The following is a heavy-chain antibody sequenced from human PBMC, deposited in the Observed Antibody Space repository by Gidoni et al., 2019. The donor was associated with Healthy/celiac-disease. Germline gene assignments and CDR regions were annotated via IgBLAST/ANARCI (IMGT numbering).Heavy chain of an antibody. J-gene: IGHJ4*02. CDR1: GVSISSYY. D-gene: IGHD5-18*01. Sequence: QVQLQESGPGLVKPSETLSLTCTVSGVSISSYYWSWIRQPPGKGLEWIGYIYYSGSTNYNPSLKSRVTISVDTSKNQFSLKLSSVTAADTAVYYCARAVTFSSYSYGEIGFDYWGQGTLVTVSS. V-gene: IGHV4-59*08. CDR3: ARAVTFSSYSYGEIGFDY. CDR2: IYYSGST.